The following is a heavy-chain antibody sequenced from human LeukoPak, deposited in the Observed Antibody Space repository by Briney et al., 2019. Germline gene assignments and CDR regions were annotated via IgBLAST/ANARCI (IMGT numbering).Heavy chain of an antibody. J-gene: IGHJ4*02. Sequence: GGSLRLSCAASGLTFSTYWMHWVRRAPGKGLAWVARINPDGSIRTYADSVQGRVTISRDTAKDTLFLQMNSLRAEDTAVYYCAREARVGGALQYWGQGTPVTVSS. V-gene: IGHV3-74*03. CDR2: INPDGSIR. CDR1: GLTFSTYW. D-gene: IGHD1-26*01. CDR3: AREARVGGALQY.